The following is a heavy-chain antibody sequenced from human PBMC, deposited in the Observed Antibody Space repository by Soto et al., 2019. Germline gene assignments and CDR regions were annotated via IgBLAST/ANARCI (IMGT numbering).Heavy chain of an antibody. CDR3: ARELGLGYCSSTSCPTQWGYYYYGMDV. V-gene: IGHV1-46*01. D-gene: IGHD2-2*01. Sequence: ASVKVSCKASGYTFTSYYMHWVRQAPGQGLEWMGIINPSGGSTSYAQKFQGRVTMTRDTSTSTVYMELSSLRSEDTAVYYCARELGLGYCSSTSCPTQWGYYYYGMDVWGQGTTVTVSS. CDR1: GYTFTSYY. J-gene: IGHJ6*02. CDR2: INPSGGST.